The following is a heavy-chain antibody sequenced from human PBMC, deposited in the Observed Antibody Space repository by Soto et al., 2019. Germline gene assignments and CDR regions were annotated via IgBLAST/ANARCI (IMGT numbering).Heavy chain of an antibody. J-gene: IGHJ6*02. V-gene: IGHV5-51*03. D-gene: IGHD3-10*01. CDR3: AGGGVRGVITRTRDYYGMDV. CDR1: GYSFTSYW. CDR2: IYPGDSDT. Sequence: PGESLKISCKGSGYSFTSYWIGWVRQMPGKGLEWMGIIYPGDSDTRYSPSFQGQVTISADESISTAYLQWSSLKDPDTAMYYCAGGGVRGVITRTRDYYGMDVWGQGTTVTVSS.